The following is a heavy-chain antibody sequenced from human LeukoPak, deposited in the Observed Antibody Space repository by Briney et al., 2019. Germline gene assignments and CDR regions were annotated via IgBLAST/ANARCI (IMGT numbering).Heavy chain of an antibody. D-gene: IGHD3-9*01. Sequence: GGSLRLSCAASGFTFSNAWMSWVRQAPGKGLEWVGRIKSKTDGGTTDYAAPMKGRFTISRDDSKNTLYLQMNSLKTGDTAVYYCTTMDPDYDILTGYSLFDYWGQGTLVTVSS. J-gene: IGHJ4*02. CDR1: GFTFSNAW. V-gene: IGHV3-15*01. CDR3: TTMDPDYDILTGYSLFDY. CDR2: IKSKTDGGTT.